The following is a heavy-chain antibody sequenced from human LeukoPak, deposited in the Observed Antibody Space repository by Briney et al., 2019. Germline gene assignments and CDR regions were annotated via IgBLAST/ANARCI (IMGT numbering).Heavy chain of an antibody. J-gene: IGHJ4*02. D-gene: IGHD3-3*01. CDR1: GGSISSYY. Sequence: SETLSLTCTVSGGSISSYYWSWIRQPPGKGLEWIGYIYYSGSTNYNPSLKSRVTISVDTSKNQFSLKLSSVTAADTAVYYCARGAWGITIFGVVITYFDYWGQGTLVTVSP. V-gene: IGHV4-59*01. CDR2: IYYSGST. CDR3: ARGAWGITIFGVVITYFDY.